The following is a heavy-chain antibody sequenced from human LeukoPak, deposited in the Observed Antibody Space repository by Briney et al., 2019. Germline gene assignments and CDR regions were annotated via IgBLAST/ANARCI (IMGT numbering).Heavy chain of an antibody. CDR3: AREGYSSRTEFDP. Sequence: WASVKVSCKASGYTFTGYYMHWVRQAPGQGLEWMGWINPNSGGTNYAQKFQGRVTMTRDTSISTAYMELSRLRSDDTAVYYCAREGYSSRTEFDPWGQGTLVTVSS. V-gene: IGHV1-2*02. CDR1: GYTFTGYY. D-gene: IGHD6-13*01. J-gene: IGHJ5*02. CDR2: INPNSGGT.